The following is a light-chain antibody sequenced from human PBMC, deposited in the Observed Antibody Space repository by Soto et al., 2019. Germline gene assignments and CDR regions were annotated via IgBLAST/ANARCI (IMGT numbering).Light chain of an antibody. V-gene: IGLV2-14*01. CDR1: SSDVGGYNY. J-gene: IGLJ2*01. CDR2: EVS. Sequence: QSVLTQPPSVSGSPGQSVTISCTGTSSDVGGYNYVSWYQQHPGKAPKLMISEVSNRPSGVSDRFSGSKSGNTASLTISGLQAEDEADYYCSSYTSSSTDVFGTGTKLTVL. CDR3: SSYTSSSTDV.